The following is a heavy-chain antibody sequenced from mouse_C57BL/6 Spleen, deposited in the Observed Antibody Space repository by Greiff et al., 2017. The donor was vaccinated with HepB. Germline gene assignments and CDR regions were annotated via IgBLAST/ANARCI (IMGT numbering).Heavy chain of an antibody. CDR3: ARFWDGPWFAY. V-gene: IGHV1-80*01. D-gene: IGHD4-1*01. CDR2: IYPGDGDT. CDR1: GYAFSSYW. Sequence: QVQLKESGAELVKPGASVKISCKASGYAFSSYWMNWVKQRPGKGLEWIGQIYPGDGDTNYNGKFKGKATLTADKSSSTAYMQLSSLTSEDSAVYFCARFWDGPWFAYWGQGTLVTVSA. J-gene: IGHJ3*01.